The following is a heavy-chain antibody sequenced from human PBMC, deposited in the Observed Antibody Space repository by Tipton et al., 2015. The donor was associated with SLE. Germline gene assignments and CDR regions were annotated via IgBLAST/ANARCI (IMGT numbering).Heavy chain of an antibody. CDR1: GGTFRGYY. J-gene: IGHJ4*02. CDR3: ARSWGNWRGSYFDY. CDR2: INHSGST. V-gene: IGHV4-34*01. Sequence: TLSLTCAVYGGTFRGYYWSWIRQPPGRGVEWIGEINHSGSTNYNPSPKSRFTISIDTSKKQFSLKLTSVTAADTAVYYCARSWGNWRGSYFDYWAQGTLVSVSS. D-gene: IGHD1-20*01.